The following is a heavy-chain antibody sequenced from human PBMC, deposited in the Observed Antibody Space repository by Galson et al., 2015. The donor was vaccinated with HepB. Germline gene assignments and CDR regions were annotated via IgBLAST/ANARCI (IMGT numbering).Heavy chain of an antibody. J-gene: IGHJ3*02. Sequence: SLRLSCAASGFTFSSYGMHWVRQAPGKGLEWVAVISYDGSNKYYADSVKGRFTISRDNSKNTLYLQMNSLRAEDTAVYYCAKPKSSYYDILAHDAFDIWGQGTMVTVSS. V-gene: IGHV3-30*18. CDR2: ISYDGSNK. D-gene: IGHD3-9*01. CDR3: AKPKSSYYDILAHDAFDI. CDR1: GFTFSSYG.